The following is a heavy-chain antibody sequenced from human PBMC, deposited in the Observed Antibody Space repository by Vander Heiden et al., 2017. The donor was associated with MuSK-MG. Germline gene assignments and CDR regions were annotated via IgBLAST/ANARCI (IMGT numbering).Heavy chain of an antibody. J-gene: IGHJ4*02. CDR1: GYACTSYY. CDR2: INPSGGST. V-gene: IGHV1-46*01. Sequence: QVQLVQSGAEVNKPGASGKDSCKAAGYACTSYYMHWVRQAPGQGLEWMGIINPSGGSTSYAQKFQGRVTMTRDTSTSTVYMELSSLRSEDTAVYYCARGEGAWFGELSYYFDYWGQGTLVTVSS. CDR3: ARGEGAWFGELSYYFDY. D-gene: IGHD3-10*01.